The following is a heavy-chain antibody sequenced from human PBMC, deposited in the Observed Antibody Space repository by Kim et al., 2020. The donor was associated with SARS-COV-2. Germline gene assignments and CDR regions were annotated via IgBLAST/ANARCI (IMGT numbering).Heavy chain of an antibody. CDR2: IYTSGST. V-gene: IGHV4-4*07. CDR3: ARDRLGGSGYSYGAFDY. D-gene: IGHD5-18*01. Sequence: SETLSLTCTVSGGSISSYYWSWIRQPAGKGLEWIGRIYTSGSTNYNPSLKSRVTMSVDTSKNQFSLKLSSVTAADTAVYYCARDRLGGSGYSYGAFDYWGQGTLVTVSS. J-gene: IGHJ4*02. CDR1: GGSISSYY.